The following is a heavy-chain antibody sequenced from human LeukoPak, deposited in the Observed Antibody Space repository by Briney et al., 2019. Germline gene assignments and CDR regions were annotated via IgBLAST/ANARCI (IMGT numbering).Heavy chain of an antibody. CDR2: ISGSGGST. Sequence: GGSLRLSCAASGFTFSSYGMSWVRQAPGKGLEWVSVISGSGGSTYYADSVKGRFTISRDNSKNTLFLQLNSLRAEDTAVYYCARECGYYYGSGSYENVRGYYYYYMDVWGKGTTVTISS. CDR1: GFTFSSYG. V-gene: IGHV3-23*01. D-gene: IGHD3-10*01. CDR3: ARECGYYYGSGSYENVRGYYYYYMDV. J-gene: IGHJ6*03.